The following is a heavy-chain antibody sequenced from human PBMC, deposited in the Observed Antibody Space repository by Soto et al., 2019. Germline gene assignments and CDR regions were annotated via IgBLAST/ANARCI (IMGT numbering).Heavy chain of an antibody. CDR3: NDYSYGSGSYSDWFDP. D-gene: IGHD3-10*01. J-gene: IGHJ5*02. CDR1: GGSFSGYY. V-gene: IGHV4-34*01. Sequence: QVQLQQWGAGLLKPSETLSLTCAVYGGSFSGYYWSWIRQPPGKGLEWIGEINHSGSTNYNPSLKSRVTISVDTSKNQFSLKLSSVTAADTAVYYCNDYSYGSGSYSDWFDPWGQGTLVTVSS. CDR2: INHSGST.